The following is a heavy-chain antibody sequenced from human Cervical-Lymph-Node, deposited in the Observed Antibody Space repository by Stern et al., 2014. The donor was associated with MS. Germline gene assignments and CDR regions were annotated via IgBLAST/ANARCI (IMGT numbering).Heavy chain of an antibody. V-gene: IGHV1-46*02. CDR3: ARGVTRSSYYYGLDV. Sequence: QVQLMESGAEVKKSGASVKVSCKASGYTFNVYYMHWVRQAPGQGLEWMGIIIPSDGTTSYAQKFQDRVTMTRDTSTSTVYMQLTTLRSEDTAVYYCARGVTRSSYYYGLDVWGQGTTVTVSS. CDR1: GYTFNVYY. D-gene: IGHD4-11*01. J-gene: IGHJ6*02. CDR2: IIPSDGTT.